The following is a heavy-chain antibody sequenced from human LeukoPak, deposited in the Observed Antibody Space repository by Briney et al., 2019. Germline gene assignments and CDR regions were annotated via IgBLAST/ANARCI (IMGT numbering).Heavy chain of an antibody. J-gene: IGHJ4*02. CDR3: ARGMEMATMEYFDY. CDR2: ISSSGSTI. Sequence: HPGGSLRLSCAASGFTFSSYEMNWVRQAPGKGLEWVSYISSSGSTIYYADSVKGRFTISRDNAKNSLYLQMNSLRTEDTAVYYSARGMEMATMEYFDYWGQGPVVTVSS. D-gene: IGHD5-24*01. CDR1: GFTFSSYE. V-gene: IGHV3-48*03.